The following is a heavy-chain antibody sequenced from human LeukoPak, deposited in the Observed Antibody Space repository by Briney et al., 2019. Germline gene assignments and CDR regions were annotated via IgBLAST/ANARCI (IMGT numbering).Heavy chain of an antibody. Sequence: SETLSLTCAVSGGSISSSNWWSWVRQPPGKGLEWIGEINHSGSTNYNPSLKSRVTISVDTSKNQFSLKLSSVTAADTAVYYCARHPAQTGTIFGVAQGYFQHWGQGTLVTVSS. V-gene: IGHV4-4*02. D-gene: IGHD3-3*01. CDR3: ARHPAQTGTIFGVAQGYFQH. CDR1: GGSISSSNW. J-gene: IGHJ1*01. CDR2: INHSGST.